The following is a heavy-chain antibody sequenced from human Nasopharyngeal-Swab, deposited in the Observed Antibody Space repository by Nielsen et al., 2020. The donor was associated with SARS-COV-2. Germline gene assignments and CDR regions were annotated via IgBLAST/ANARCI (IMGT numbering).Heavy chain of an antibody. CDR2: IKEDGSEK. J-gene: IGHJ4*02. CDR3: ARDYTRFDY. CDR1: GFTFSSYW. Sequence: GRSLRLAWAAAGFTFSSYWMSWVRQAPGKGLEWVAYIKEDGSEKYFVDSVKGRFTISRDNAKNSLYLQMNSLRAEDTAVYYCARDYTRFDYWGQGTLVTVSS. V-gene: IGHV3-7*05. D-gene: IGHD3-16*01.